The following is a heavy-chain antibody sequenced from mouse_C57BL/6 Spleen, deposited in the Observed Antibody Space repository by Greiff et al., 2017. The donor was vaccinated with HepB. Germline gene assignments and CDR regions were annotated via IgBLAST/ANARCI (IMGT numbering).Heavy chain of an antibody. D-gene: IGHD2-2*01. J-gene: IGHJ1*01. CDR2: ISYNGSN. Sequence: DVQLQESGPGLVKPSQSLSLTCYVTGYSITSGYYWNWNRKFPGNKLEWMVNISYNGSNNYNPSLKNRISITVDKSKNQFYLKLNCVTTEDTATYYCARVGGYPCYMDDWGPGTTVTVSS. CDR1: GYSITSGYY. V-gene: IGHV3-6*01. CDR3: ARVGGYPCYMDD.